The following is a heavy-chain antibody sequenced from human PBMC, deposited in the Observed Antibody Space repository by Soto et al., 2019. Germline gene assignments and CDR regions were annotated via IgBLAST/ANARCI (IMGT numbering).Heavy chain of an antibody. D-gene: IGHD6-19*01. CDR3: ATEGSSGWSFDY. CDR1: GYTLTELS. CDR2: FDPEDGET. V-gene: IGHV1-24*01. Sequence: ASVKFSCKVSGYTLTELSMHWVRQAPGKGLEWMGGFDPEDGETIYAQKFQGRVTMTEDTSTDTAYMELSSLRSEDTAVYYCATEGSSGWSFDYWGQGTLVTVSS. J-gene: IGHJ4*02.